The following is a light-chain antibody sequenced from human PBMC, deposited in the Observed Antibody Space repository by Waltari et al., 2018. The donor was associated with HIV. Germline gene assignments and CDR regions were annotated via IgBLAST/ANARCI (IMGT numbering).Light chain of an antibody. Sequence: QSALTQPASVSGSPGQSTTISCTGTSSDVGSYNLVSWYQPPPANAPKLMIYEASKRPSGVSNRFSGSKSGNTAYLTISGLQAEDEADYYCCSYAGSSAWVFGGGTKLTVL. V-gene: IGLV2-23*01. CDR1: SSDVGSYNL. CDR2: EAS. CDR3: CSYAGSSAWV. J-gene: IGLJ3*02.